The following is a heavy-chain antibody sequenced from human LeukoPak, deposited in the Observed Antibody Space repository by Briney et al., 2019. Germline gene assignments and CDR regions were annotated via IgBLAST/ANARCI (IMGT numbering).Heavy chain of an antibody. CDR2: ITSSRIYI. CDR1: GFTFSTYS. V-gene: IGHV3-21*01. Sequence: PGGSLRLSYAASGFTFSTYSMNWVRQAPGKGLEWVSSITSSRIYIYYADSVKGRFTISRDNAKNSLYLQMNSLRAEDTAVYYCARETNAYVLLWFGELLPVDYYYYMDVWGKGTTVTISS. CDR3: ARETNAYVLLWFGELLPVDYYYYMDV. J-gene: IGHJ6*03. D-gene: IGHD3-10*01.